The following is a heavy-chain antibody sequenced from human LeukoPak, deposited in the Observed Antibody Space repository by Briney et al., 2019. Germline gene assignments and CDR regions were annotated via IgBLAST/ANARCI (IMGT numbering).Heavy chain of an antibody. D-gene: IGHD3-10*01. J-gene: IGHJ4*02. CDR3: ARDAGKYYYGSGSFGAGNHFDY. V-gene: IGHV4-59*01. Sequence: SETLSLTCTVYGGSISSYYWSWIRQPPGKGLEWIGYIYYSGRTNYNPSLKSRVTISVDTSKNQFSLKLSSVTAADTAVYYCARDAGKYYYGSGSFGAGNHFDYWGQGTLVTVSS. CDR2: IYYSGRT. CDR1: GGSISSYY.